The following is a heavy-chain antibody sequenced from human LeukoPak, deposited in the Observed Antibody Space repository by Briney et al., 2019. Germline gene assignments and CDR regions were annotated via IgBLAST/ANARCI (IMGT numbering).Heavy chain of an antibody. CDR3: ARIPVGGTMVRGVRD. D-gene: IGHD3-10*01. V-gene: IGHV4-4*02. CDR2: IYHSGST. Sequence: SGTLSLTCAVSGGSISSSNWWSWVRQPPGKGLEWIGEIYHSGSTNYNPSLKSRVTKSVDKSKNQFSLKLSSVTAADTAVYYCARIPVGGTMVRGVRDWGQGTLVTVSS. J-gene: IGHJ4*02. CDR1: GGSISSSNW.